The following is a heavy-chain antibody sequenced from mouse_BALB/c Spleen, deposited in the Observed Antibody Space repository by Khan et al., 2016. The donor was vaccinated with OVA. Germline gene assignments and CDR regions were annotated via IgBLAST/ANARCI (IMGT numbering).Heavy chain of an antibody. Sequence: QVQLQQPGPELVKPGASVKISCKASGYTFTDNYINWVKQKPGQGLEWIGWIYPGSGNTKYNEKFKGKATLTVDTSSSKAYMHLSSLTSEDTAVYFCARGGYYESRLFDYWGQGTTLTVSS. CDR2: IYPGSGNT. V-gene: IGHV1-84*02. D-gene: IGHD1-1*01. J-gene: IGHJ2*01. CDR3: ARGGYYESRLFDY. CDR1: GYTFTDNY.